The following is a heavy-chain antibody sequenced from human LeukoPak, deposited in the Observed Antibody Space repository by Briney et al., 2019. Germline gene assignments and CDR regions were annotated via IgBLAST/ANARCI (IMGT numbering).Heavy chain of an antibody. D-gene: IGHD2-21*02. V-gene: IGHV3-30-3*01. Sequence: TGRSLRLSCAVSGFTFSSYAMHWVRQAPGKGLEWVGVISYGGSNKYYADSVKGRFTISRDNTNNTLYLQKNSLRAEDTAVYYCARECGGDCYPAFDYWGQGTLVTVSS. CDR2: ISYGGSNK. CDR1: GFTFSSYA. J-gene: IGHJ4*02. CDR3: ARECGGDCYPAFDY.